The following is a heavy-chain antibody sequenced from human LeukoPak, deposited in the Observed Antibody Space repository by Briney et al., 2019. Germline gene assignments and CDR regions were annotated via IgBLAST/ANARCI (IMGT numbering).Heavy chain of an antibody. V-gene: IGHV3-21*01. Sequence: GGSLRLSCAASGFTLSRYWMSWVRQAPGKGLEWVSSISSSSSYIYYADSVKGRFTISRDNAKNSLYLQMNSLRAEDTAVYYCARGASTWLQHDNNWFDPWGQGTLVTVSS. CDR1: GFTLSRYW. D-gene: IGHD5-24*01. CDR2: ISSSSSYI. CDR3: ARGASTWLQHDNNWFDP. J-gene: IGHJ5*02.